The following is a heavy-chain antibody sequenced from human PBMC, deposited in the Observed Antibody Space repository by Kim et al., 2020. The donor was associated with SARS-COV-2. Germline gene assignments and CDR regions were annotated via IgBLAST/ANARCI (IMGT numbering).Heavy chain of an antibody. CDR3: AREMSEKYYYDSSGWFDP. Sequence: SVKVSCKASGGTFSSYAISWVRQAPGQGLEWMGGIIPIFGTANYAQKFQGRVTITADESTSTAYMELSSLRSEDTAVYYCAREMSEKYYYDSSGWFDPWGQGTLVTVSS. D-gene: IGHD3-22*01. V-gene: IGHV1-69*13. CDR1: GGTFSSYA. J-gene: IGHJ5*02. CDR2: IIPIFGTA.